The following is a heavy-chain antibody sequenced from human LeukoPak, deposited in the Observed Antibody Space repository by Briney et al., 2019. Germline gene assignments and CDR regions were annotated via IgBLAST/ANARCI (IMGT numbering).Heavy chain of an antibody. CDR1: GFTFSSSC. CDR2: LNTDGSST. J-gene: IGHJ4*02. Sequence: GGSLRLSCAASGFTFSSSCMHWVRQAPGKGLVWVSRLNTDGSSTIYADSVKGRFTISRDNAKNTLYLQMNSLRAEDTAVYYCERDLRDWGQGTLVTVSS. V-gene: IGHV3-74*01. CDR3: ERDLRD.